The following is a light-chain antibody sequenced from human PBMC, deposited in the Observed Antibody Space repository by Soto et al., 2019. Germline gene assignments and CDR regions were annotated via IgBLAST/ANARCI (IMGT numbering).Light chain of an antibody. V-gene: IGLV2-14*01. CDR2: DVS. Sequence: QSVLTQPASVSGSPGQAIAISCPGTSSDVGAYNWVSWYQQHPGKAPQLMIYDVSNRPSGVSNRFSGSKSGNTASLTISGLQAEDEADYYCSSYTRTNTYVFGTGTKVTVL. CDR3: SSYTRTNTYV. CDR1: SSDVGAYNW. J-gene: IGLJ1*01.